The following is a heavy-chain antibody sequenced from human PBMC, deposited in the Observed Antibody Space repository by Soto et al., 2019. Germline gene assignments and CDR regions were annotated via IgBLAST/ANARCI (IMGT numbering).Heavy chain of an antibody. CDR3: ARDQYSSLWREAFDI. Sequence: EVQLVESGGGLVQPGGSLRLSCAASGFTFSSYEMNWVRQAPGKGLEWVSYISSSGSTIYYADSVKGRFTISRDNAKNSLYLQMNSLRAEDTAVYYCARDQYSSLWREAFDIWGQGTMVTGSS. J-gene: IGHJ3*02. CDR1: GFTFSSYE. V-gene: IGHV3-48*03. CDR2: ISSSGSTI. D-gene: IGHD6-6*01.